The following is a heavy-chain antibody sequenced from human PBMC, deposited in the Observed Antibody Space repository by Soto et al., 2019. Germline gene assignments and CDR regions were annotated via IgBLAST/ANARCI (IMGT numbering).Heavy chain of an antibody. CDR1: GFSLSTNGVG. V-gene: IGHV2-5*01. D-gene: IGHD4-17*01. Sequence: GPTLVNPTQTLTLTCSFSGFSLSTNGVGVGWIRQPPGRALEWLAVIYWNDDKRYSPARSSRLTITKDTSKNLVFFTMTNMDPVDTATYFCAHETSVPPRSFDYWGPGTLVTVSS. J-gene: IGHJ4*02. CDR3: AHETSVPPRSFDY. CDR2: IYWNDDK.